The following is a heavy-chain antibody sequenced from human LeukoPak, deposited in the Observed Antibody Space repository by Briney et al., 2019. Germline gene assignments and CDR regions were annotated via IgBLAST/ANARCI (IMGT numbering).Heavy chain of an antibody. CDR1: GFTFSSHG. CDR3: AKVRGYCSGGSCYLPDY. J-gene: IGHJ4*02. CDR2: IIPSGHTT. V-gene: IGHV3-23*01. D-gene: IGHD2-15*01. Sequence: GGSLRLSCAASGFTFSSHGMNWVRQAPGKGLEWVSGIIPSGHTTYYADSVRGRLTISRDNSKNTLYLQMNSLRAEDTAVYYCAKVRGYCSGGSCYLPDYWGQGTLVTVSS.